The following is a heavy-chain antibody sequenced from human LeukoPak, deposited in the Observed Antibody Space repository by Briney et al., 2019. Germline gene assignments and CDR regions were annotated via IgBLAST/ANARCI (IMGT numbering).Heavy chain of an antibody. J-gene: IGHJ4*02. CDR2: VKPDGSEK. CDR3: ARDKDVYFDY. Sequence: PGGSLRLSCAASGFTLSTYWMTWIRQAPRKGLEWVAAVKPDGSEKNYVDSVKGRFTISRDNAKNSLYLQLSSLRAEDTAVYYCARDKDVYFDYWGQGTLVTVSS. CDR1: GFTLSTYW. V-gene: IGHV3-7*01.